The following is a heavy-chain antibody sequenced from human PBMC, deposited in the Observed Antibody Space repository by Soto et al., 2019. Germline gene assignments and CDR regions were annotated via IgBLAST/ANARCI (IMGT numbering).Heavy chain of an antibody. CDR2: IYTSGST. CDR3: ARQTTYSSSWYDY. D-gene: IGHD6-13*01. J-gene: IGHJ5*01. V-gene: IGHV4-4*07. CDR1: GGSISNYY. Sequence: SETLSLTCTVSGGSISNYYWTLIRQPAGKGLEWIGRIYTSGSTNYNPSFKSRVTMSVATSKNQFSLKLSSVTAADTALYYCARQTTYSSSWYDYWGHGTLVTVSS.